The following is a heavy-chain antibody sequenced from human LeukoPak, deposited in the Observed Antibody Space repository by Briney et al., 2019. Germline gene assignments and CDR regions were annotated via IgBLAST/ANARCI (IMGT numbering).Heavy chain of an antibody. D-gene: IGHD2-21*02. CDR1: GYSISYGYY. J-gene: IGHJ4*02. V-gene: IGHV4-38-2*02. Sequence: PSETLSLTCNVSGYSISYGYYWAWVRQTPGKGLEWIGSIYYSGTTYYNPSLKSRVTISVDTSKNQFSLKLSSVTAADTAVYYCSRTHPITSAYCGDDCYLYHFNYWGQGTLVTVSS. CDR3: SRTHPITSAYCGDDCYLYHFNY. CDR2: IYYSGTT.